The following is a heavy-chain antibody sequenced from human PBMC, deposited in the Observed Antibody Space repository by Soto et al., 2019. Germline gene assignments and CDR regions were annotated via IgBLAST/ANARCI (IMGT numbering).Heavy chain of an antibody. CDR2: IYYAGSP. CDR3: ARLMGVVTVDY. D-gene: IGHD2-21*02. Sequence: QLQLQESGPGLVKPSETLSLTCSVSGGSISSTGHYWGWIRQPPGKGLEWIGNIYYAGSPYYNPSLKGRFTLSVDTSKNHFSLALTSVTAADTAVYYCARLMGVVTVDYWGQGALVTVSS. J-gene: IGHJ4*02. V-gene: IGHV4-39*02. CDR1: GGSISSTGHY.